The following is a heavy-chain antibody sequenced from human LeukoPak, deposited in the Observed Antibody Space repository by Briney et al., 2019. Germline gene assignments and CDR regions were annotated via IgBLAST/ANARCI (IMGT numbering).Heavy chain of an antibody. Sequence: PSETLSLTCTVSGGSISSYYWSWIRQPAGKGLEWIGRIYTSGSTNYNPSLKSRVTMSVDTSKNQFSLKLSSVTAADTAVYYCARGLRVLLWFGEPYYYYMDVWGKGTTVTVSS. V-gene: IGHV4-4*07. CDR1: GGSISSYY. CDR3: ARGLRVLLWFGEPYYYYMDV. CDR2: IYTSGST. D-gene: IGHD3-10*01. J-gene: IGHJ6*03.